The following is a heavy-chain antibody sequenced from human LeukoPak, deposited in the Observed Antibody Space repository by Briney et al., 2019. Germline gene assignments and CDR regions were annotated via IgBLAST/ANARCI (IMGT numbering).Heavy chain of an antibody. D-gene: IGHD2-2*02. Sequence: PSETLSLTCTVSGGSISSYYWSWIRQPAGKGLEWIGRIYTSGSTNYNPSLKSRVTMSVDTSKNQFSLKLSSVTAADTAVYYCAREGDVCSSTSCYTSFDYWGQGTLVTVSS. V-gene: IGHV4-4*07. CDR1: GGSISSYY. J-gene: IGHJ4*02. CDR2: IYTSGST. CDR3: AREGDVCSSTSCYTSFDY.